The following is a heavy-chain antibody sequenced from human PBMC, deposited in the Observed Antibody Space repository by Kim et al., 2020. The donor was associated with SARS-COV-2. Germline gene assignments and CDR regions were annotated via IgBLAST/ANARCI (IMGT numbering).Heavy chain of an antibody. CDR3: ARMDSSRDPLDY. V-gene: IGHV1-69*13. CDR1: GGTFSSYA. CDR2: IIPIFGTA. D-gene: IGHD6-13*01. Sequence: SVKVSCKASGGTFSSYAISWVRQAPGQGLEWMGGIIPIFGTANYAQKFQGRVTITADESTSTAYMELSSLRSEDTAVYYCARMDSSRDPLDYWGQGTLVTVSS. J-gene: IGHJ4*02.